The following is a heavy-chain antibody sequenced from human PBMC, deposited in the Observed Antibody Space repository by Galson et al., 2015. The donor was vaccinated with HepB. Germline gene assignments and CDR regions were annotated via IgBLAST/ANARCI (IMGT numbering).Heavy chain of an antibody. CDR2: ISFDGYNK. V-gene: IGHV3-30*03. D-gene: IGHD3-22*01. CDR3: ARGGYYYNSTASSPV. CDR1: GFTFSSYG. Sequence: SLRLSCAASGFTFSSYGIHWVRQAPGKGLEWVAVISFDGYNKYYVDFVKGRFTISRDNSKNTVYLQMNSLKTEDTAVYYCARGGYYYNSTASSPVWGQGTKVIVSS. J-gene: IGHJ3*01.